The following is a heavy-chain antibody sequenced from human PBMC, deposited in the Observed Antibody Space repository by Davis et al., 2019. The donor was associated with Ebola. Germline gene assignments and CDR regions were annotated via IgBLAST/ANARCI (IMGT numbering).Heavy chain of an antibody. D-gene: IGHD2-21*02. CDR1: DFTFRSYD. J-gene: IGHJ2*01. CDR2: ISSSGYTI. V-gene: IGHV3-48*03. Sequence: GGSLRLSCAASDFTFRSYDMFWVRQAPGKGLEWVSYISSSGYTIYYADSVKGRFTISRDNAKNSLYLQMSSLRVEDTAVYYCVRPSQSDGSRVYWYFDLWGRGTLVTVSS. CDR3: VRPSQSDGSRVYWYFDL.